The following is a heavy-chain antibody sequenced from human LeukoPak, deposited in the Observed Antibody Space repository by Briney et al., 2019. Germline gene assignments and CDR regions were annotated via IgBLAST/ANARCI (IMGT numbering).Heavy chain of an antibody. CDR2: IYYSGST. CDR1: GGSISSSSYY. D-gene: IGHD6-13*01. J-gene: IGHJ4*02. CDR3: ARQASSTFFDY. Sequence: SETLSLTCTVSGGSISSSSYYWGWIRQPPGKGLEWIGNIYYSGSTYYNPSLKSRVTISVDTSKNQFSLKLSSVTAADTAVYYCARQASSTFFDYWGQGTLVTVSS. V-gene: IGHV4-39*01.